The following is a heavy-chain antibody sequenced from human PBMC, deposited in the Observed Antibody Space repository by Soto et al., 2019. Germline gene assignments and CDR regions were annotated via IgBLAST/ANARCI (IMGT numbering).Heavy chain of an antibody. CDR2: IGTAGDT. J-gene: IGHJ4*02. V-gene: IGHV3-13*04. CDR1: GFTFSSYD. CDR3: ARAIGPTLFDY. Sequence: EVQLVESGGGLVQPGGSLRLSCSASGFTFSSYDMHWVRQGPGKGLEWVSAIGTAGDTNYAGSVKGRFTISRENAKNSLYLQMNSLRAGDTAIYFCARAIGPTLFDYWGQGTRVTVSS. D-gene: IGHD3-22*01.